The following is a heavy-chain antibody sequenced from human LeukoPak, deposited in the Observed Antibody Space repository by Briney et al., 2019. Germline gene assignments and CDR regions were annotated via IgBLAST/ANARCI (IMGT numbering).Heavy chain of an antibody. J-gene: IGHJ3*02. CDR1: GFTFSSYG. V-gene: IGHV3-33*08. CDR3: ARPHQGGYSYDLDAFDI. Sequence: PGGSLRLSCAASGFTFSSYGMHWVRQAPGKGLEWVAVIWYDGSNKYYADSVKGRFTISRDNSKNTLYLQMNSLRAEDTAVYYCARPHQGGYSYDLDAFDIWGQGTMVTVSS. D-gene: IGHD5-18*01. CDR2: IWYDGSNK.